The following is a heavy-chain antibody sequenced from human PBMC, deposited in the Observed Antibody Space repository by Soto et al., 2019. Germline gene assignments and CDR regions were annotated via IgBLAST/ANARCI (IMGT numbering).Heavy chain of an antibody. CDR1: GFTFTSSA. Sequence: GAPVKLSCKASGFTFTSSAVLCVRQARGQRLEWIGWIVVGSGNTNYAQKFQERVTITRDMSTITAYMELSSLRSEDTAVYYCAADKGIAVAGSRFYYGMDVWGQRTTGTFSS. CDR2: IVVGSGNT. V-gene: IGHV1-58*01. CDR3: AADKGIAVAGSRFYYGMDV. D-gene: IGHD6-19*01. J-gene: IGHJ6*02.